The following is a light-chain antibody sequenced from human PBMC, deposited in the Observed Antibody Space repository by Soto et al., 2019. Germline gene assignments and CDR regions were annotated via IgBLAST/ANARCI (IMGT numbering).Light chain of an antibody. CDR2: DVN. V-gene: IGLV2-11*01. CDR3: CSCVDSDTVL. Sequence: QSALTQPRSVSGSPGQSVTISCTGTSSDVGSYKYVSWYQHHPGKAPKLMIFDVNKRPSGVPDRFSVSNSGNAASLNISGLQPEEEADYFCCSCVDSDTVLFGGGSKVTVL. J-gene: IGLJ3*02. CDR1: SSDVGSYKY.